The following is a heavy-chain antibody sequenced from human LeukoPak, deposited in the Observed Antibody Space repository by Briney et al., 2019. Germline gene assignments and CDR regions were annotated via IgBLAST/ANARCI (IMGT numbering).Heavy chain of an antibody. CDR3: ATLPYYYDSSGSYYFDY. Sequence: TGGSLRLSCAASGFTFSSYEMNWVRQAQGKGVEWVSYISSSGSTIYYADSVKGRFTISRDNSKNTLYLQMNSLIAEDTAVYYCATLPYYYDSSGSYYFDYWGQGTLVTVSS. D-gene: IGHD3-22*01. V-gene: IGHV3-48*03. CDR2: ISSSGSTI. J-gene: IGHJ4*02. CDR1: GFTFSSYE.